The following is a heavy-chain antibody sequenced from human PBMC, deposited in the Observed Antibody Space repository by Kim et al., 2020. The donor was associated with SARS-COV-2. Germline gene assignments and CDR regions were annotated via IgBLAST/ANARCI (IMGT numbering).Heavy chain of an antibody. V-gene: IGHV5-51*01. CDR2: IYPGDSDT. Sequence: GESLKISCKTSGYTFTTYWIGWVRQMPGKGLEWMGIIYPGDSDTRYSPSFQGQVTISADKSLSTAYLQWKTLKASDTAMYHCARLGTGSYHRRPFDYWGQGTLVIVSS. J-gene: IGHJ4*02. D-gene: IGHD3-10*01. CDR3: ARLGTGSYHRRPFDY. CDR1: GYTFTTYW.